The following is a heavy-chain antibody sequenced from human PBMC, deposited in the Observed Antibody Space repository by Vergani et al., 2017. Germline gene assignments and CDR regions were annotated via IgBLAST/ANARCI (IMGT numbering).Heavy chain of an antibody. CDR1: GFTFSSSG. CDR3: AREGIAAVGYFDY. Sequence: QVQLVESGGGVVQPGRSLRLSCAASGFTFSSSGMHWVRQAPGKGLEWVAVIWYDGSNKYYADSVKGRFTISRDNSKNTLYLQMNSLRAEDTAVYYCAREGIAAVGYFDYWGQGTLVIVSS. CDR2: IWYDGSNK. J-gene: IGHJ4*02. V-gene: IGHV3-33*01. D-gene: IGHD6-13*01.